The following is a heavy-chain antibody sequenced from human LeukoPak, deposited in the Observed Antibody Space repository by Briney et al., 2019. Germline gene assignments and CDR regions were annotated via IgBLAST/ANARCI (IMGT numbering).Heavy chain of an antibody. V-gene: IGHV3-48*03. CDR2: ISDRGTGI. D-gene: IGHD2-21*01. J-gene: IGHJ4*02. Sequence: GGSLRLSCVGSGFTFSIYEFNWVRQAPGKGLEWVSYISDRGTGIYYADSLKGRFTISRDDAKNSVYLQMNSLRDEDTAVYHCTRETLNCGGDCSDYWGQGTLVTVSS. CDR1: GFTFSIYE. CDR3: TRETLNCGGDCSDY.